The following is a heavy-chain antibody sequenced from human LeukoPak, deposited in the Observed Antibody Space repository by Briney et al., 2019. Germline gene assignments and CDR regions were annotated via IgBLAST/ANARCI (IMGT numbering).Heavy chain of an antibody. J-gene: IGHJ4*02. CDR1: GFTFSDDY. CDR2: ISRGGRTI. D-gene: IGHD5-18*01. V-gene: IGHV3-11*04. CDR3: SRLRGYSYGYADY. Sequence: GGSLRLSCAASGFTFSDDYMTWIRQAPGKGLEWVSYISRGGRTIYYADSVKGRFTISRDNAKNSLYLQMNSLRAEDTAVYYCSRLRGYSYGYADYWDQGTLVTVSS.